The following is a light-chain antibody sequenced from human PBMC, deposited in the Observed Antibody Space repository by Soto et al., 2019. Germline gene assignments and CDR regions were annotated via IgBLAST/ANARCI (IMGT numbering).Light chain of an antibody. V-gene: IGKV3-20*01. J-gene: IGKJ5*01. CDR1: QSLTTRY. Sequence: EIVLTQSPGTLSLFPGERATLSCRASQSLTTRYLAWYQQKPGQAPRLLIYGASSRATGIPDRFSGGGSGTYFPPTIGRLDADDFAVYHYQQDDSSPTFGQGTRVEIK. CDR3: QQDDSSPT. CDR2: GAS.